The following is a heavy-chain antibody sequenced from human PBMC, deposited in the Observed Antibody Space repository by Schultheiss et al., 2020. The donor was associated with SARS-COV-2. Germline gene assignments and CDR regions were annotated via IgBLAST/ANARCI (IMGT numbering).Heavy chain of an antibody. J-gene: IGHJ4*02. D-gene: IGHD2-8*01. CDR2: IYYSGST. CDR3: ARGYCTNGVCYTGYYFDY. V-gene: IGHV4-59*12. CDR1: GGSFSGDY. Sequence: SETLSLTCAVYGGSFSGDYWSWIRQPPGKGLEWIGYIYYSGSTNYNPSLKSQVTITVDTSKNQFSMKLSPVTAANTAVYYCARGYCTNGVCYTGYYFDYWGQGTLVTVSS.